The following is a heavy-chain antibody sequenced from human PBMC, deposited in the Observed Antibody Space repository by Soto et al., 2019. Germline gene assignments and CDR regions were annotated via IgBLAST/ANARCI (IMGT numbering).Heavy chain of an antibody. CDR2: MNPNSGNT. Sequence: ASVKVSCKASGYTFTSYDINWVRLATGQGLEWMGWMNPNSGNTGYAQKFQGRVTVTRNTSISTAYMELSGLRSEDTAVYYCARLITIFGVVNMYFDYWGQGIEVTVSS. D-gene: IGHD3-3*01. CDR1: GYTFTSYD. CDR3: ARLITIFGVVNMYFDY. V-gene: IGHV1-8*01. J-gene: IGHJ4*02.